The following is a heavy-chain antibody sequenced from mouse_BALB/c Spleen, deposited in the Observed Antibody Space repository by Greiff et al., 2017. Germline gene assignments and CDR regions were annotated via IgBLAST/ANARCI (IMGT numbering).Heavy chain of an antibody. J-gene: IGHJ1*01. CDR2: IDPFNGGT. D-gene: IGHD1-1*01. CDR1: GYSFTSYY. CDR3: ARSINTGVPSYWYYED. Sequence: EVQLQQSGPELMKPGASVKISCKASGYSFTSYYMHWVKQSHGKSLEWIGYIDPFNGGTSYNQKFKGKATLTVDKSSSTAYMHLSSLTSEDSAVYYSARSINTGVPSYWYYEDWGAGTTVTVSS. V-gene: IGHV1S135*01.